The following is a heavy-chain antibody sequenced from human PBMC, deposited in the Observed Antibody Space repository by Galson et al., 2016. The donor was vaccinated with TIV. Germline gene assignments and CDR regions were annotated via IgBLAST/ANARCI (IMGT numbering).Heavy chain of an antibody. CDR1: TFTFRNYA. CDR3: AKTTVLDYDFWSSHPRSLDS. Sequence: SLRLSCAASTFTFRNYAMSWVRQSPGKGLEWVATISGFGSNTYYPDSVKGRFPFSRDNSKDTLYLQMNSLGAGDTALYFCAKTTVLDYDFWSSHPRSLDSWGQGTRVSVSS. CDR2: ISGFGSNT. J-gene: IGHJ4*02. V-gene: IGHV3-23*01. D-gene: IGHD3-3*01.